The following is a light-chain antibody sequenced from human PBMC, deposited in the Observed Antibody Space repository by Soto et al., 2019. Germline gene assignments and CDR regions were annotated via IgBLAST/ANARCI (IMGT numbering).Light chain of an antibody. V-gene: IGLV1-40*01. CDR2: GNK. J-gene: IGLJ2*01. CDR3: QSYDSSLSAVI. CDR1: SSNVGAGYD. Sequence: QSVLTQPPSVSGAPGQRVTISCTGSSSNVGAGYDIHWYQQLPGSAPKLLIFGNKNRPSGVPDRFSGSKSGTSASLAITGLQAEDEADYYCQSYDSSLSAVIFGGGTKLTVL.